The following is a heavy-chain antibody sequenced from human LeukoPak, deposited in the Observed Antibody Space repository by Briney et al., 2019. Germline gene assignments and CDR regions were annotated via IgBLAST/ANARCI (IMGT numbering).Heavy chain of an antibody. CDR1: GFTFDDYA. J-gene: IGHJ5*02. CDR2: IRYDGSHK. CDR3: AKDLLRDRWFGES. D-gene: IGHD3-10*01. Sequence: PGGSLRLSCAASGFTFDDYAMHWVRQAPGKGLEWVAFIRYDGSHKYYADSVMGRFTISRDDSKYTLYLQMNSLRVEDTAVYYCAKDLLRDRWFGESWGQGTLVTVSS. V-gene: IGHV3-30*02.